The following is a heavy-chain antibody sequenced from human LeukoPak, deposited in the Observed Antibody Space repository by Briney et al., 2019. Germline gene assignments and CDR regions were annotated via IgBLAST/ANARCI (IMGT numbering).Heavy chain of an antibody. CDR2: IYTSGST. Sequence: SETLSLTCTVSGGSISSYYWSWIRQPPGKGLEWIGYIYTSGSTNYNPSLKSRVTISVDTSKNQFSLKVSSVTAADTAVYYCARGRGRGQSSPKFDYWGQGTLVTVSS. V-gene: IGHV4-4*09. CDR1: GGSISSYY. CDR3: ARGRGRGQSSPKFDY. D-gene: IGHD6-13*01. J-gene: IGHJ4*02.